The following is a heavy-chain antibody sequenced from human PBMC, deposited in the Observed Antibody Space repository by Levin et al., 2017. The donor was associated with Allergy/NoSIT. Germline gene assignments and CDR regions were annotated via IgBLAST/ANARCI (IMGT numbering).Heavy chain of an antibody. CDR2: IYYSGST. J-gene: IGHJ6*02. V-gene: IGHV4-30-4*01. Sequence: SETLSLTCTVSGGSISSGDYYWSWIRQPPGKGLEWIGYIYYSGSTYYNPSLKSRVTISVDTSKNQFSLKLSSVTAADTAVYYCARGGLVNVYYYYGMDVWGQGTTVTVSS. CDR3: ARGGLVNVYYYYGMDV. CDR1: GGSISSGDYY. D-gene: IGHD1-1*01.